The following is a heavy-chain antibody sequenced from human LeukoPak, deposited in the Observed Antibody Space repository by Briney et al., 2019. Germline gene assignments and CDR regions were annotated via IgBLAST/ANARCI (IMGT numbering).Heavy chain of an antibody. CDR1: GFTFSSYS. J-gene: IGHJ6*03. CDR3: ARDGVAVAGNYMDV. CDR2: ISSSSSYI. V-gene: IGHV3-21*01. Sequence: NPGGSLRLSCAASGFTFSSYSMNWVRQAPGKGLEWVSSISSSSSYIYYADSVKGRFTISRDNAKNSLYLQMNSLRAEDTAVYYCARDGVAVAGNYMDVWGKGTTVTVSS. D-gene: IGHD6-19*01.